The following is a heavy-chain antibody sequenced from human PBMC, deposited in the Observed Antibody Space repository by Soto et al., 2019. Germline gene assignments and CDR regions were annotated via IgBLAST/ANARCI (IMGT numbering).Heavy chain of an antibody. J-gene: IGHJ6*02. CDR3: ARGDPYYGMDV. V-gene: IGHV3-30*04. CDR2: ISYDGSNK. CDR1: GFTSSSYF. Sequence: QVQLVESGGGVVQPGRSLRLSCVASGFTSSSYFMHWVRQAPGKGQEWVALISYDGSNKHYADSVKGRFTISRDKSKNTLYLQMNSLRGDDTAVYSCARGDPYYGMDVWGQGTTVTVSS.